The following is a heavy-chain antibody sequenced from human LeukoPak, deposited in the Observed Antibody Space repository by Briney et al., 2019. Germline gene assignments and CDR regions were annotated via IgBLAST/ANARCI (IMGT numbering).Heavy chain of an antibody. D-gene: IGHD6-19*01. CDR3: ARAGWLVRDWFDP. CDR2: INHSGST. CDR1: GGSFSGYY. V-gene: IGHV4-34*01. J-gene: IGHJ5*02. Sequence: SETLSLTCAVYGGSFSGYYWSWIRQPPGKGLEWIGEINHSGSTNYNPSLKSRVTISVDTSKNQFSLKLSSVTAADTAVYYCARAGWLVRDWFDPWGQGTLVTVSS.